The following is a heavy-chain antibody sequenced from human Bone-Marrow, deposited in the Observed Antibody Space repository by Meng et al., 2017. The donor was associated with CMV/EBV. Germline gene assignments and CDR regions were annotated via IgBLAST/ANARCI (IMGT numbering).Heavy chain of an antibody. Sequence: SETLSLTCAVSGGSISSSNWWSWVRQPPGKGLEWIGEIYHSGSTNYNPSLKSRVTISVDTSKNQFSLKLSSVTAADTAVYYCARYSSSNAFDIWGQVTMATFSS. V-gene: IGHV4-4*02. CDR1: GGSISSSNW. CDR3: ARYSSSNAFDI. D-gene: IGHD6-6*01. J-gene: IGHJ3*02. CDR2: IYHSGST.